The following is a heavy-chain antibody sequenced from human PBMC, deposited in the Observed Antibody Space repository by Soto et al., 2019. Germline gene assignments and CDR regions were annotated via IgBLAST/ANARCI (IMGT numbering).Heavy chain of an antibody. D-gene: IGHD4-17*01. V-gene: IGHV3-23*01. CDR1: GFDFSNYA. CDR2: ISRSSNVI. CDR3: AKDPNGDYIGAFDD. J-gene: IGHJ4*02. Sequence: EVQLLESGGDLVQPGGSLRLSCAASGFDFSNYAVTWVRQAQGKGLEWVSSISRSSNVIYYADSVKGRFIISRDNSKNTLYLQMNRLRAEDKARYYCAKDPNGDYIGAFDDWGQGTLVTVSS.